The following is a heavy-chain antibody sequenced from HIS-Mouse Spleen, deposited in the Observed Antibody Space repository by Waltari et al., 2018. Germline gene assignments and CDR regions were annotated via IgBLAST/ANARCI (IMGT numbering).Heavy chain of an antibody. D-gene: IGHD3-16*01. J-gene: IGHJ4*02. V-gene: IGHV3-30-3*01. CDR2: ISYDGSNK. CDR3: ARDCYAGPYFDY. Sequence: GFTFSSYAMHWVRQAPGKGLEWVAVISYDGSNKYYADSVKGRFTISRDNSKNTLYLQMNSLRAEDTAVYYCARDCYAGPYFDYWGQGTLVTVSS. CDR1: GFTFSSYA.